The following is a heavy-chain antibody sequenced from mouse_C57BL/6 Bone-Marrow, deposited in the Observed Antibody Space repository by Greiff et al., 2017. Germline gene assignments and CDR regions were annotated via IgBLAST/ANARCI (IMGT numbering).Heavy chain of an antibody. CDR1: GYAFSSSW. V-gene: IGHV1-82*01. CDR2: IYPGDGDT. J-gene: IGHJ1*03. Sequence: QVQLHQSGPELVKPGASVKISCKASGYAFSSSWMNWVKQRPGKGLEWIGRIYPGDGDTNYNGKFKGKATLTADKSSSTAYMQLSSLTSEDSAVYFCANGYFDVWGTGTTVTVSS. CDR3: ANGYFDV.